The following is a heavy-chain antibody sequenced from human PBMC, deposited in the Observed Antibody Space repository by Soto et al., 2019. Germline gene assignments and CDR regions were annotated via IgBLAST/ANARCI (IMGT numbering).Heavy chain of an antibody. CDR1: GYTLTELS. D-gene: IGHD3-22*01. CDR3: ATVPKRSYYYYFDY. Sequence: SVKVSCRVSGYTLTELSMHWGRQAPVKGLEWMGGFDPEDGETIYAQKFQGRVTMTEDTSTDTAYMELSSLRSEDTAVYYCATVPKRSYYYYFDYWGQGTLVTVSS. J-gene: IGHJ4*02. V-gene: IGHV1-24*01. CDR2: FDPEDGET.